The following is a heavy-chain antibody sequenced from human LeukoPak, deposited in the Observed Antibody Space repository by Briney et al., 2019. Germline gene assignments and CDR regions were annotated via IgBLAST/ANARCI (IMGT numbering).Heavy chain of an antibody. Sequence: PGGSLRLSCAASGFTFSSYGMHWVRQAPGKGLEWVAVISYDGSNKYYADSVKGRFTISRDNSKNTLYLQMNSLRAEDTAVYYCAKQGQQLALPFDYWGQGTLVTVSS. CDR1: GFTFSSYG. J-gene: IGHJ4*02. V-gene: IGHV3-30*18. D-gene: IGHD6-13*01. CDR2: ISYDGSNK. CDR3: AKQGQQLALPFDY.